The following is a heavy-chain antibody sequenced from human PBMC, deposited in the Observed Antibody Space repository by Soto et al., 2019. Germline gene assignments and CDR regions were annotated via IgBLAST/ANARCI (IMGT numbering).Heavy chain of an antibody. D-gene: IGHD6-6*01. J-gene: IGHJ4*02. CDR2: IIPILGIA. Sequence: GASVKVSCKASGGTFSSYTISWVRQAPGQGLEWMGRIIPILGIANYAQKFQGRVTITADKSTSTAYMELSSLRSEDTAVYYCARGPTYSSSSFQDYWGQGALVTVSS. CDR3: ARGPTYSSSSFQDY. CDR1: GGTFSSYT. V-gene: IGHV1-69*02.